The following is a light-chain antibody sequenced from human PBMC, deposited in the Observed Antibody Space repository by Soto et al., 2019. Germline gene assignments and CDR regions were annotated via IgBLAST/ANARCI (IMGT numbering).Light chain of an antibody. J-gene: IGKJ1*01. CDR2: QIS. Sequence: DVVLTQTPLSSPVTLGQPASISCRSSQSLLYSDGNTYLSWLQQRPGHTPRLLIYQISNRFSGVPDQFSGSGAGTDFTLKISRVEAEDVGVYYGMQFAHFPRTFGQGTKVEIK. V-gene: IGKV2-24*01. CDR1: QSLLYSDGNTY. CDR3: MQFAHFPRT.